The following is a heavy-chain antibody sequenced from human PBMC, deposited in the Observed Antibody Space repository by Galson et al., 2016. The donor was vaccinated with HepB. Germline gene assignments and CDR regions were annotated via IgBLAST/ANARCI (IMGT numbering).Heavy chain of an antibody. CDR2: IDWDEDK. Sequence: PALVKPTQTLTLTCTFSGFSLSTSGMCVSWVRQPPGKALEWLALIDWDEDKYYSTSLKTRLTISKDTSKNQVVLTMTNMDPVDTATYYCARMKNYYYGMDVWGQGTTVTVSS. J-gene: IGHJ6*02. CDR3: ARMKNYYYGMDV. CDR1: GFSLSTSGMC. V-gene: IGHV2-70*20.